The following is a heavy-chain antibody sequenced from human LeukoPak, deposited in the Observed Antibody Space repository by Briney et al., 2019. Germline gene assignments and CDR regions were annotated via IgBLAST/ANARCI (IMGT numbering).Heavy chain of an antibody. V-gene: IGHV3-23*01. CDR1: GFTFSSNA. Sequence: PGGSLRLSCAASGFTFSSNAMTWVGQGPGKGLKWCSTISVSGDSTYYAHSVKGRLTISRGNSTATLYLQRTSLRAEDTAVYYCARGYYYDSSGYYFDYWGQGTLVTVSS. D-gene: IGHD3-22*01. CDR2: ISVSGDST. CDR3: ARGYYYDSSGYYFDY. J-gene: IGHJ4*02.